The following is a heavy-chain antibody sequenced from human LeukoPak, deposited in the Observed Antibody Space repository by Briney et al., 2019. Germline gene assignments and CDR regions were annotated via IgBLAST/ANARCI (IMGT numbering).Heavy chain of an antibody. Sequence: GASVKVSCKASGYTFTSYGISWVRQAPGQGLEWMGWISAYNGNTNYAQKLQGRVTMTTDTSTSTAYMELRSLRSDDTAVYYCARGSWSGYSSSAFDIWGQGTMDTVSS. CDR2: ISAYNGNT. V-gene: IGHV1-18*01. J-gene: IGHJ3*02. CDR1: GYTFTSYG. CDR3: ARGSWSGYSSSAFDI. D-gene: IGHD3-3*01.